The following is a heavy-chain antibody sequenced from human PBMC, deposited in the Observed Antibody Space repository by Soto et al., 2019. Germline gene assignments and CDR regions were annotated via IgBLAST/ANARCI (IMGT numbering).Heavy chain of an antibody. V-gene: IGHV3-48*01. D-gene: IGHD4-17*01. J-gene: IGHJ4*02. CDR2: MSGSTGTI. CDR3: AREVTTGLTFDY. CDR1: GFTFSSYS. Sequence: EVQLVESGGDVIQPGGSLRLSCAASGFTFSSYSMNWVRQAPGKGLEWVSYMSGSTGTIYYADSVKGRFIMSRDVASNSLYLQMNSLRAEDTAIYYCAREVTTGLTFDYWGQGTLVTVSS.